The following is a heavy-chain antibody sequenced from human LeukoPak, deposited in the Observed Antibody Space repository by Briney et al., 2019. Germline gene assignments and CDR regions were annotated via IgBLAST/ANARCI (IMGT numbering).Heavy chain of an antibody. CDR1: GFTFSSYA. CDR3: ARDSYYYDSSGYYVPYYFDY. D-gene: IGHD3-22*01. CDR2: ISYDGSNK. Sequence: GGSLRLSCAASGFTFSSYAMHWVRQAPGKGLEWVAVISYDGSNKYYADSVKGRFTISRDNSKNTLFLRMNSLRAEDTAVYYCARDSYYYDSSGYYVPYYFDYWGQGTLVTVSS. V-gene: IGHV3-30-3*01. J-gene: IGHJ4*02.